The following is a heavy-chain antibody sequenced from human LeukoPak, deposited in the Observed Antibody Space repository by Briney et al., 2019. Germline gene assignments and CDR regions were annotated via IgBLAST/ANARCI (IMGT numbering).Heavy chain of an antibody. CDR3: AKDRFCSAGNCYSRPTVTTRFDY. V-gene: IGHV3-43*01. CDR2: ISWDGGST. D-gene: IGHD2-15*01. J-gene: IGHJ4*02. Sequence: GGSLRLSCAASGFTFDDYTMHWVRQAPGKGLEWVSLISWDGGSTYYADSVKGRFTISRDNSKNTLYLQMNSLRAEDTAVYYCAKDRFCSAGNCYSRPTVTTRFDYWGQGTLVTVSS. CDR1: GFTFDDYT.